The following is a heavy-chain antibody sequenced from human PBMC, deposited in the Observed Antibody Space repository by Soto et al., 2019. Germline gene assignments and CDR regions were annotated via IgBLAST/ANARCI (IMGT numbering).Heavy chain of an antibody. CDR2: IYYSGST. V-gene: IGHV4-39*01. CDR3: ARQPYYDILTGFQRLYYYGMDV. D-gene: IGHD3-9*01. CDR1: GGSISSSSYY. Sequence: ETLSLTCTVSGGSISSSSYYWGWIRQPPGKGLEWIGSIYYSGSTYYNPSLKSRVTISVDTSKNQFSLKLSSVTAADTAVYYCARQPYYDILTGFQRLYYYGMDVWGQGTTVTVSS. J-gene: IGHJ6*02.